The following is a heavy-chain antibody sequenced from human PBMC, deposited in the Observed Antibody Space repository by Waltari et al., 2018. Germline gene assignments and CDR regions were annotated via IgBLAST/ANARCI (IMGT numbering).Heavy chain of an antibody. V-gene: IGHV4-38-2*02. CDR3: ARDVGQWELLTAFDY. Sequence: QVQLQESGPGLVKPSETLSLTCTVSGYSISSGYYWGWIRQPPGKGLEWIGSIYHSGSTYYNPSLKSRVTISVDTSKNQFSLKLSSVTAADTAVYYCARDVGQWELLTAFDYWGQGTLVTVSS. J-gene: IGHJ4*02. CDR2: IYHSGST. D-gene: IGHD1-26*01. CDR1: GYSISSGYY.